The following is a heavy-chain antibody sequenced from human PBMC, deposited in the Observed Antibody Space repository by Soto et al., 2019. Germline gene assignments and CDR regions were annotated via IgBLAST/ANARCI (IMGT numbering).Heavy chain of an antibody. J-gene: IGHJ4*02. CDR3: ARVSGYYLPDY. D-gene: IGHD5-12*01. CDR1: GYTVTNYA. CDR2: INAGNGNT. Sequence: QVQLVQSVAEEKKPGASVKVSCKASGYTVTNYATHWVRQAPGQRLEWMGWINAGNGNTKYSQKFQDRVTITRDTSASTAYMARSSMRSDEPSVYYCARVSGYYLPDYWGQGTLVTVSS. V-gene: IGHV1-3*05.